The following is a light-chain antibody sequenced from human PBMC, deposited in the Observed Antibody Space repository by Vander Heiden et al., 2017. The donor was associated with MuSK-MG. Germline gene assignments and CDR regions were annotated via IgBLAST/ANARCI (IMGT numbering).Light chain of an antibody. Sequence: DIVTTQTPLSLSVTPGQPAPITCKSSQSRLHSDGKTYLYWYLQKPGQSPQLLSYGGSSRFSGVPDSFSGSGSGTDFTLKISQVEAEDVGVYYCMQSIQLPWTFGQGTKVEIK. V-gene: IGKV2D-29*02. CDR3: MQSIQLPWT. J-gene: IGKJ1*01. CDR1: QSRLHSDGKTY. CDR2: GGS.